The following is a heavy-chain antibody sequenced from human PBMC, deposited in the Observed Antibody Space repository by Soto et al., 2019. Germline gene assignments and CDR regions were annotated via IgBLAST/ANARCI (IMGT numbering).Heavy chain of an antibody. V-gene: IGHV3-23*01. Sequence: GGSLRLSCAASGFTFSSYSMSWVRQAPGKGLEWVSSIRSSGDSTYYADSVKGRFTISRDNSKNTLYLQMNTLRAEDTAVYYCANLRVAAAGRPPRGFDPWGQGTLVTVSS. D-gene: IGHD6-13*01. CDR2: IRSSGDST. CDR1: GFTFSSYS. CDR3: ANLRVAAAGRPPRGFDP. J-gene: IGHJ5*02.